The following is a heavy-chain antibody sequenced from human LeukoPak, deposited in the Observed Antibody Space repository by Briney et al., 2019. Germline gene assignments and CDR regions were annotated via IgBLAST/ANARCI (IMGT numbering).Heavy chain of an antibody. CDR1: GGTFSSYA. V-gene: IGHV1-69*04. Sequence: SVKVSCKASGGTFSSYAMSWVRQAPGQGLEWMGRIIPSLGIANYAQKFQGRVTITADKSTSTAYMELSSLRSEDTAVYYCAKAPDCSGGSCHSYAFDIWGQGTMVTVSS. CDR3: AKAPDCSGGSCHSYAFDI. J-gene: IGHJ3*02. D-gene: IGHD2-15*01. CDR2: IIPSLGIA.